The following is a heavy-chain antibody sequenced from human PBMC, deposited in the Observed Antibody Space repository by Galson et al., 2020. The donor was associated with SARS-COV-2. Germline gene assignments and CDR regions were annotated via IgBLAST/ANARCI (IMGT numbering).Heavy chain of an antibody. Sequence: SQTLSLTCTVSGGSINIPTYYWSWIRQPAGKGLEWIGRIYSSGSPNYNPSLKSRVTISVHTSKNQFSLKLSSVTAADSAVYYCTRAYVGLRDGVDVWVQGAAVTVS. J-gene: IGHJ6*02. D-gene: IGHD4-17*01. CDR2: IYSSGSP. V-gene: IGHV4-61*02. CDR3: TRAYVGLRDGVDV. CDR1: GGSINIPTYY.